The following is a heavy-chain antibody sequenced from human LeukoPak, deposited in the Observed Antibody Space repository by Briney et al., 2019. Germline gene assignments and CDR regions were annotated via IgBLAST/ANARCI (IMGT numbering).Heavy chain of an antibody. CDR1: GYTHTSHD. V-gene: IGHV1-8*01. J-gene: IGHJ5*02. CDR2: MNHNSGNT. CDR3: ARGNWFDP. Sequence: GASVKVSRKDAGYTHTSHDMKGGGRATGQGGEGRGGMNHNSGNTGNAKKFQGRVTMTRNTYISKAYMELSSLRSEHTAVYYCARGNWFDPWGQGTLVTVSS.